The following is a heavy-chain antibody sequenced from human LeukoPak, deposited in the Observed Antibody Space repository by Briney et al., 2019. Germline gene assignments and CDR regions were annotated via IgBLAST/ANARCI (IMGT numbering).Heavy chain of an antibody. J-gene: IGHJ4*02. Sequence: GGSLRLSCVASGFTFSSYSMNWVRQAPGKGLEWVSSISRSSSYINYADSLKGRFTISRDNAKNSVYLQMNSLRAEYTAVYYCARVYQGVAIFDGIDYWGQGTLVTVSS. V-gene: IGHV3-21*01. D-gene: IGHD3-3*01. CDR2: ISRSSSYI. CDR1: GFTFSSYS. CDR3: ARVYQGVAIFDGIDY.